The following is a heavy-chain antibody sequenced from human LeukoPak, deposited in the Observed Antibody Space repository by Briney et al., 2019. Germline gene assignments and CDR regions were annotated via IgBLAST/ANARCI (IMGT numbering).Heavy chain of an antibody. CDR2: ITGSGDGT. V-gene: IGHV3-23*01. CDR1: GFTFSSYA. D-gene: IGHD3-10*01. J-gene: IGHJ4*02. Sequence: GGSLRLSCAASGFTFSSYAMMWVRQSPEKGLEWVSSITGSGDGTYYADSVRGRFTISRDNSKNTLYLQMNSLRAEDTAVYFCVKGFVHPTYYFEYWGQGTLVTVSS. CDR3: VKGFVHPTYYFEY.